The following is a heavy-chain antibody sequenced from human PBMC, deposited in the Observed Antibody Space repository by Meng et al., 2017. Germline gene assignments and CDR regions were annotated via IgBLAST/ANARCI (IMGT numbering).Heavy chain of an antibody. Sequence: SGPTLVKPTQTLTLTCTFSGFSLSTSGVGGGWIRQPPGKARERLELIYGNDDKRYSPTLKSRLTITKEITKNRVVLTMTNMDPLDRATYYCAHSHAVYVPADYWGQGTLVTVSS. J-gene: IGHJ4*02. CDR3: AHSHAVYVPADY. D-gene: IGHD5/OR15-5a*01. CDR2: IYGNDDK. V-gene: IGHV2-5*01. CDR1: GFSLSTSGVG.